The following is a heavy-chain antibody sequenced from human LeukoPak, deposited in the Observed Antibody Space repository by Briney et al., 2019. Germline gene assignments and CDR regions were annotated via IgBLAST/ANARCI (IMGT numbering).Heavy chain of an antibody. J-gene: IGHJ3*02. V-gene: IGHV4-39*07. CDR3: ARGGLRGYYYDSSGFDDAFDI. D-gene: IGHD3-22*01. CDR1: GGSISSSSYY. CDR2: IYYSGST. Sequence: SETLSLTCTVSGGSISSSSYYWGWIRQPPGKGLEWIGSIYYSGSTYYNPSLKSRVTISVDTSKNQFSLKLSSVTAADTAVYYCARGGLRGYYYDSSGFDDAFDIWGQGTMVTVSS.